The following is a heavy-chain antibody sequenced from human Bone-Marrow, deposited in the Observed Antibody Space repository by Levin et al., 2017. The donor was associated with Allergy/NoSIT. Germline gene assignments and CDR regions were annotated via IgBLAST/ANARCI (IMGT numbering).Heavy chain of an antibody. CDR3: ARDRFYDSKTPFDF. CDR1: GDSITSNLYF. J-gene: IGHJ4*02. D-gene: IGHD3-22*01. V-gene: IGHV4-39*07. CDR2: IHNTGST. Sequence: GSLRLSCTVSGDSITSNLYFWAWIRQTPGKGLEWIGSIHNTGSTYYNPSLKSRVIISVDMSKNQISLKLTSVTAADTAVYFCARDRFYDSKTPFDFWGQGTLVTVSS.